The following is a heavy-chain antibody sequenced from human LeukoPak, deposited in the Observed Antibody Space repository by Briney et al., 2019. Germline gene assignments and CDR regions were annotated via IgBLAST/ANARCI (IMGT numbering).Heavy chain of an antibody. CDR3: ARFWDYYGMDV. J-gene: IGHJ6*02. CDR1: GFIFSNSD. Sequence: GGSLRLSCTASGFIFSNSDMHWVRQAPGKGLEWVAVISYDDNYKYYVDSVKGRFTISRDNSKNKLSLQMNSLRPEDSAIYYCARFWDYYGMDVWGQGTTVIVSS. CDR2: ISYDDNYK. D-gene: IGHD3-16*01. V-gene: IGHV3-30*03.